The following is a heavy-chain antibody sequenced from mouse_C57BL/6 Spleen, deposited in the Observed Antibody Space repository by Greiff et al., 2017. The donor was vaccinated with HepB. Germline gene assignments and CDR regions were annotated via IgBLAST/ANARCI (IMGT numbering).Heavy chain of an antibody. CDR1: GFSFNTYA. V-gene: IGHV10-1*01. J-gene: IGHJ2*01. CDR2: IRSKSNNYAT. D-gene: IGHD1-1*02. CDR3: VRLSYGGNSFDY. Sequence: EVMLVESGGGLVQPKGSLKLSCAASGFSFNTYAMNWVRQAPGKGLEWVARIRSKSNNYATYYADSVKDRFTISRDDSESMLYLQMNNLKTEDTAMYYCVRLSYGGNSFDYWGQGTTLTVSS.